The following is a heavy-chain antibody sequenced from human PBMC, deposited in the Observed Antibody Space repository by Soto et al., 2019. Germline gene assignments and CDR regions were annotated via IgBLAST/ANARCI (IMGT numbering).Heavy chain of an antibody. Sequence: QGQLVESGGGVVQPGRSLRLSCAASGVTFSTSAMHWFRQAPGKGMEWIAGISFDGSKTHYADSVEGRFTISRDNSKSTLYLQMNSLRTDDTALYFCGTAVAAGGYWGQVTLVTVSS. D-gene: IGHD6-19*01. CDR1: GVTFSTSA. V-gene: IGHV3-30-3*01. CDR3: GTAVAAGGY. J-gene: IGHJ4*02. CDR2: ISFDGSKT.